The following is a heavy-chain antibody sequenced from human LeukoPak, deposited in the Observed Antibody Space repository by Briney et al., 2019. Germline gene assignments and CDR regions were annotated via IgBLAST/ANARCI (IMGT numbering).Heavy chain of an antibody. CDR1: GYSFTSYW. V-gene: IGHV5-51*01. Sequence: GESLKISCKGSGYSFTSYWIGWVRQMPGKGLEWMGIISFGDSDSRYSPSFQGQVTISVDKSINTAYLQWSSLKASDTAMYYCATARPHRGFDIWGQGTMVAVSS. J-gene: IGHJ3*02. CDR3: ATARPHRGFDI. CDR2: ISFGDSDS.